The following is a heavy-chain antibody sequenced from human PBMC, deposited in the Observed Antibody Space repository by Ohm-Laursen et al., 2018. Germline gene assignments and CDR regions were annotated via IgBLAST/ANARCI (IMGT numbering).Heavy chain of an antibody. D-gene: IGHD1-26*01. CDR1: GGSISSYY. Sequence: TLSLTCTVSGGSISSYYWSWIRQPPGKGLEWIGYIYSSGTTNYNPSLKSRVTISVDTSKNQFSLKLSSVTAADTAVYYCARDKGATGEVDYWGQGTLVTVSS. V-gene: IGHV4-59*01. J-gene: IGHJ4*02. CDR2: IYSSGTT. CDR3: ARDKGATGEVDY.